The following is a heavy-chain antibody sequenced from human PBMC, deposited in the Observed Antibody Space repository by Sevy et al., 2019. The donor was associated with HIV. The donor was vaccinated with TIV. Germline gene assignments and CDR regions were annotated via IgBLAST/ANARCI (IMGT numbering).Heavy chain of an antibody. V-gene: IGHV1-69*13. CDR1: GGTFSSYA. J-gene: IGHJ6*02. CDR3: ATTLGYCSGGSCYSVITYYYGMDV. D-gene: IGHD2-15*01. CDR2: IIPIFGTA. Sequence: ASVKVSCKASGGTFSSYAINWVRQAPGQGLEWMGGIIPIFGTANYAQKFQGRVTITADESTSTAYMELSSLRSEDTPGYYCATTLGYCSGGSCYSVITYYYGMDVWGQGTTVTVSS.